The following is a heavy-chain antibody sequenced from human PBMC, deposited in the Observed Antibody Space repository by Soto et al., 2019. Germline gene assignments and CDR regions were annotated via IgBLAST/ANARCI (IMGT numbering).Heavy chain of an antibody. CDR1: GDSINSDKYY. CDR3: ARLEGLATISYYFDF. Sequence: ASETLSLTCSVSGDSINSDKYYWGWIRQPPGKGLEWIGSIYYRGNTYYNPSLQNRVTISLDKSKSQFSLRPNSVTAADSAVYFCARLEGLATISYYFDFWGQGAQVTVSS. D-gene: IGHD3-9*01. J-gene: IGHJ4*02. CDR2: IYYRGNT. V-gene: IGHV4-39*01.